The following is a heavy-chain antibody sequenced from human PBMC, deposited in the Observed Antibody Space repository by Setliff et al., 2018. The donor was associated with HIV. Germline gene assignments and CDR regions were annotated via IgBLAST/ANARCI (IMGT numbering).Heavy chain of an antibody. V-gene: IGHV3-23*01. CDR1: GFIFSNYA. J-gene: IGHJ4*02. CDR3: ARDYCSGGTCYSDLYYFDL. D-gene: IGHD2-15*01. Sequence: PGGSLRLSCAASGFIFSNYAMSWVRQAPGKGLEWVSAISSSGTNTDYADSVKGRFIISRDSSKNTLYLQMNSLRAEDTAVYYCARDYCSGGTCYSDLYYFDLWGRGTLVTVSS. CDR2: ISSSGTNT.